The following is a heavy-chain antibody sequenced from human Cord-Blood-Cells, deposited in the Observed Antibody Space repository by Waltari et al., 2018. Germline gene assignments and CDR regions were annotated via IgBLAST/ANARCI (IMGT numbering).Heavy chain of an antibody. CDR2: IYYSGST. CDR1: GGSISSSSYY. Sequence: QLQLQESGPGLVKPSETLSLTCTVSGGSISSSSYYWGWSRPPTGQGLEWIGSIYYSGSTYYNPSLKSRVTISVDTSKNQFSLKLSSVTAADTAVYYCARRGIAAAGDAFDIWGQGTMVTVSS. CDR3: ARRGIAAAGDAFDI. D-gene: IGHD6-13*01. V-gene: IGHV4-39*01. J-gene: IGHJ3*02.